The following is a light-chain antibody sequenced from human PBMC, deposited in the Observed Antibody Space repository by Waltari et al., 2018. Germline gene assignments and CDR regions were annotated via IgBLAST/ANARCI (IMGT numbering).Light chain of an antibody. CDR3: SSYTSSSTLV. V-gene: IGLV2-14*03. CDR1: SSDVGGYNY. J-gene: IGLJ3*02. CDR2: DVT. Sequence: QSALTQPASVSGSPGQSITISCTGTSSDVGGYNYVSWYQPHPGKAPKLMIYDVTKRPSGVFNRFSGSKSGNTASLTISGLQAEDEADYYCSSYTSSSTLVFGGGTKLTVL.